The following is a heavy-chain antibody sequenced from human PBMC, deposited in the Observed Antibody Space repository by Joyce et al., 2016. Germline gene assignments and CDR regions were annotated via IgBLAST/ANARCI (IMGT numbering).Heavy chain of an antibody. J-gene: IGHJ4*02. V-gene: IGHV3-7*04. CDR2: IDQDGRQR. CDR1: GFNFGGYW. CDR3: ARDPGYSAFDL. Sequence: EVQLVESGGGLAQPGESLRLSCAASGFNFGGYWMTWVRLAPGKGPEFVANIDQDGRQRNYVASVRGRFTMSRDNAQESLYLQMNRLRVDDTAVYYCARDPGYSAFDLWGQGARVTVSS. D-gene: IGHD5-12*01.